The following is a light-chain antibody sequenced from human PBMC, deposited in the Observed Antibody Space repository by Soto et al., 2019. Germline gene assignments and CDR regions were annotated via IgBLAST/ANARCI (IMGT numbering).Light chain of an antibody. CDR1: SSDVGGYNY. CDR2: DVG. CDR3: CSFTSSNLYV. J-gene: IGLJ1*01. V-gene: IGLV2-14*03. Sequence: QSVLTQPASVSGSPGQSITISCTGTSSDVGGYNYVSWYQHHPGEAPKVMIYDVGDRPSGVSNRFSGSKSGSTASLTISGLQAEDEADYYCCSFTSSNLYVFGTGTKVTVL.